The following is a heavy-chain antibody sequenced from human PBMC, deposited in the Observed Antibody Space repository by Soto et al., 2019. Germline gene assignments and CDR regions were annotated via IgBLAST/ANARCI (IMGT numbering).Heavy chain of an antibody. CDR2: INSDGSHT. J-gene: IGHJ5*01. D-gene: IGHD4-17*01. CDR3: AKEGDYGDYAGENWFDS. CDR1: GFTFFAYW. Sequence: EVQLVESGGGLVQPGGSLSLSCAASGFTFFAYWIHWVRQVPGKGLVWVSRINSDGSHTSYADSVRGRFTISRDNSKNTVYLQMNSLTAEDTAVYSCAKEGDYGDYAGENWFDSWGQGSLVNVSS. V-gene: IGHV3-74*01.